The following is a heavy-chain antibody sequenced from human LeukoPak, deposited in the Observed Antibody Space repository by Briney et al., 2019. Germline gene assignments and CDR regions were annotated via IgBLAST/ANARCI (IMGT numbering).Heavy chain of an antibody. Sequence: SVKVSCKASGGTFSSYAISWVRQAPGQGFEWMGRIIPVFGTADYAQKFQGRVTITTDESTSTAYMELSSLRSEDTAVYYCAREDSSGYYYVDYWGQGTLVTVSS. CDR2: IIPVFGTA. CDR3: AREDSSGYYYVDY. CDR1: GGTFSSYA. V-gene: IGHV1-69*05. J-gene: IGHJ4*02. D-gene: IGHD3-22*01.